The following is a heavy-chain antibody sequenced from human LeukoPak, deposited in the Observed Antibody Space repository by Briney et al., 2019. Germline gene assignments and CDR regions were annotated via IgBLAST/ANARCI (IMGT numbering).Heavy chain of an antibody. D-gene: IGHD3-16*02. CDR1: GFTFSSYA. Sequence: GGSLRLSCAASGFTFSSYAMSWVRQAPGKGLEWVSAISGSGGSTYYADSVKGRFTISRDNSKNTLYLQMNSLRAEDTAVYYCAKDQLMITFGGVIPNWGQGTLVTVSS. V-gene: IGHV3-23*01. J-gene: IGHJ4*02. CDR2: ISGSGGST. CDR3: AKDQLMITFGGVIPN.